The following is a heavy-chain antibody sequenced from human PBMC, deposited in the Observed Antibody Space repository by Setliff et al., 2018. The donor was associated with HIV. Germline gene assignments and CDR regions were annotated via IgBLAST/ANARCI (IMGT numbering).Heavy chain of an antibody. V-gene: IGHV4-4*08. CDR2: IYTSGST. CDR3: ARGGSGNSYNGAFDY. CDR1: GGSISSSY. D-gene: IGHD3-10*01. Sequence: NPSETLSLTCTVSGGSISSSYWTWIRQPPGKGLEWIGYIYTSGSTNYNPSLRSRVTISVDTSKNQFSLKLSSVTAADTAVYYCARGGSGNSYNGAFDYWGQGTLVTVSS. J-gene: IGHJ4*02.